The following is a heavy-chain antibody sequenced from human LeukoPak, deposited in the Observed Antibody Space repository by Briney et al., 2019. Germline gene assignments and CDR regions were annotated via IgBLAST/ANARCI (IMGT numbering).Heavy chain of an antibody. CDR3: ARDGGYCSSTSCYGI. CDR2: IYYSGST. D-gene: IGHD2-2*01. J-gene: IGHJ3*02. Sequence: PSETLSLTCTVSGGSISSYYWSWIRQPPGKGLEWIGYIYYSGSTNYNPSLKSRVTISVDTSKNQFSLKLSSVTAAGTAVYYCARDGGYCSSTSCYGIWGQGTMVTVSS. V-gene: IGHV4-59*01. CDR1: GGSISSYY.